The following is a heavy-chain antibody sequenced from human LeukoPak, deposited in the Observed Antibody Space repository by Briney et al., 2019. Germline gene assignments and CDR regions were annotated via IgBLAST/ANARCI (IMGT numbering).Heavy chain of an antibody. CDR2: INWNGGST. D-gene: IGHD2-2*01. Sequence: GSLRLSCAASGFTFDDYGTSWVRQAPGKGLEWVSGINWNGGSTGYADSVKGRFTISRDNAKNSLYLQMNSLRAEDTALYYCARHSNGHQLLSPFHYMDVWGKGTTFTVSS. V-gene: IGHV3-20*04. CDR3: ARHSNGHQLLSPFHYMDV. CDR1: GFTFDDYG. J-gene: IGHJ6*03.